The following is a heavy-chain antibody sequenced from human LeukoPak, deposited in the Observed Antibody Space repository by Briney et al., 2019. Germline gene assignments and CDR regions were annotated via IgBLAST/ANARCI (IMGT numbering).Heavy chain of an antibody. D-gene: IGHD6-19*01. V-gene: IGHV4-38-2*02. J-gene: IGHJ4*02. CDR1: GYSISSGYY. CDR2: IYHSGST. CDR3: ARLSYSSGVDY. Sequence: SETLSLTCTVSGYSISSGYYWGWIRQPPGKGLEWIGSIYHSGSTYYNPSLKSRVTISVDTSKNQFSLKLSSVTAADTAVYYCARLSYSSGVDYWGQGTLVTVSS.